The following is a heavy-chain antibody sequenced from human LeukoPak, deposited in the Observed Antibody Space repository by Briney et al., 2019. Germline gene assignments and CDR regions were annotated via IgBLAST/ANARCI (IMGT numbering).Heavy chain of an antibody. CDR3: ARKGGYGLDFDY. J-gene: IGHJ4*02. Sequence: PGGSLRLSCAASGFAFRSYEMNWGRQAPGKGLEWVSYISSGSTIYYAEFVKGRFTISRDNAKNSLYLQMNSLRAEDTAVYYCARKGGYGLDFDYWGQGTLVTVSS. CDR1: GFAFRSYE. D-gene: IGHD5-18*01. CDR2: ISSGSTI. V-gene: IGHV3-48*03.